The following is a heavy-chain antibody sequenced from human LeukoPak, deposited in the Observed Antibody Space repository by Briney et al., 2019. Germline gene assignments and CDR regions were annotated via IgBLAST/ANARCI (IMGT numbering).Heavy chain of an antibody. D-gene: IGHD3-9*01. CDR3: ARDWLRYFDWLPTSNWFDP. CDR2: ISAYNGNT. J-gene: IGHJ5*02. CDR1: GYTFTSYG. Sequence: GASVKVSCKASGYTFTSYGISWVRQAPGQGLEWMGWISAYNGNTNYTQKLQGRVTMTTDTSTSTAYMELRSLRSDDTAVYYCARDWLRYFDWLPTSNWFDPWGQGTLVIVSS. V-gene: IGHV1-18*01.